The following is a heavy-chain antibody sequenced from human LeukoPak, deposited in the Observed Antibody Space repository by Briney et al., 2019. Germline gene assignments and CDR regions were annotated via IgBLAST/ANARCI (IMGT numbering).Heavy chain of an antibody. CDR3: ARAVGDYSNYYFDY. Sequence: SVKVSCQASGGTFSSYSINWVRQAPGQGLEGVGGIIPIFGTANHPQKFQGRVTITTDESTSTAYMELSSLRSEDTAMYYCARAVGDYSNYYFDYWGQGTLVTVSS. J-gene: IGHJ4*02. V-gene: IGHV1-69*05. CDR2: IIPIFGTA. CDR1: GGTFSSYS. D-gene: IGHD4-11*01.